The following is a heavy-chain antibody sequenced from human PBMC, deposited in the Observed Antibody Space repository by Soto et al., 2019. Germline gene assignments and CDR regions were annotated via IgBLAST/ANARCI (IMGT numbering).Heavy chain of an antibody. CDR1: GFTFSSYA. V-gene: IGHV3-30-3*01. CDR2: ISYDGSNK. D-gene: IGHD2-21*02. J-gene: IGHJ6*02. CDR3: ARYLMDFVVITATYFYYGIDV. Sequence: QVQLVESGGGVVQPGRSLRLSCAASGFTFSSYAMHWVRQAPGKGLEWVAVISYDGSNKYYADSVKGRFTISRDNSKTTLYLQMNSLRAADTALYYCARYLMDFVVITATYFYYGIDVWCQGTTVALSS.